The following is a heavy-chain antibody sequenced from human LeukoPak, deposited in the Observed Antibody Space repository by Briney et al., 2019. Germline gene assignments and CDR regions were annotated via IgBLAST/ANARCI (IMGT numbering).Heavy chain of an antibody. Sequence: PGGSLRLSCAASGFTFSRYEMNWVRQAPGKGLEWVSYISSSGTTIYYADSVKGRFTISRDNAKNSLYLQMNSLRAEDTAVYYCARRYCSSSSCRIDYWGRGTLVTVSS. V-gene: IGHV3-48*03. CDR1: GFTFSRYE. CDR3: ARRYCSSSSCRIDY. J-gene: IGHJ4*02. CDR2: ISSSGTTI. D-gene: IGHD2-2*01.